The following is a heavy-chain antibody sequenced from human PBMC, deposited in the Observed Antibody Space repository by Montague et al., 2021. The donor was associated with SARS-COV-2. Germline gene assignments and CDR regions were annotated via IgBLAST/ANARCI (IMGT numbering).Heavy chain of an antibody. CDR3: ARTYYDILTGYYNRGAFDI. V-gene: IGHV4-59*08. D-gene: IGHD3-9*01. CDR1: GGSISSYY. J-gene: IGHJ3*02. CDR2: IYYSGST. Sequence: SETLSLTCTVSGGSISSYYWSWIRQPPGKGLEWIGYIYYSGSTXXXPSXXXRVTISVDTSKNQFSLKLRSVTAADTAVYYCARTYYDILTGYYNRGAFDIWGQGTMGNVSS.